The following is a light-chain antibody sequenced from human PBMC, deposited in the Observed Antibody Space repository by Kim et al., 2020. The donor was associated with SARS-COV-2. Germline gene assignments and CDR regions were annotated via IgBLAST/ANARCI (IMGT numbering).Light chain of an antibody. Sequence: GRRVTISCPGSSPNIESNYVYWYQQLPGTAPKLLIYRNNQRPSGVPDRFSGSKSGTSASLAISGLRSEDEADYYCAAWDDSLSGPLFGGGTQLTVL. J-gene: IGLJ2*01. V-gene: IGLV1-47*01. CDR1: SPNIESNY. CDR2: RNN. CDR3: AAWDDSLSGPL.